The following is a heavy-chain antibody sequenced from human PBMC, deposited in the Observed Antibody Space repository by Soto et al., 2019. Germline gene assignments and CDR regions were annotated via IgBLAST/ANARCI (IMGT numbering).Heavy chain of an antibody. D-gene: IGHD3-9*01. Sequence: EVQLEESGGGLGKPGGSLRLSCAASGLNLSHPWMTWVRQAAGKGLEWVGRIKSNTDGGTADYAAPVKGRFTISRDDSKNTVYLQINSLKTEDTAVYYCTTGIYYDILTGYHNVAYWGQGTLVTVSS. V-gene: IGHV3-15*01. CDR3: TTGIYYDILTGYHNVAY. CDR1: GLNLSHPW. J-gene: IGHJ4*02. CDR2: IKSNTDGGTA.